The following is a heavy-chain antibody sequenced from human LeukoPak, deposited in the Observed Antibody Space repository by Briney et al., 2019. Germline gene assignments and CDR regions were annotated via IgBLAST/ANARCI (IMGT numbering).Heavy chain of an antibody. CDR3: ARVGGSSSSY. Sequence: SETLSLACTVSGGSISSGGYYWSWIRQHPGKGLEWIGYIYYSGSTYYNPSLKSRVTISVDTSKNQFSLKLSPVTAADTAVYYCARVGGSSSSYWGQGTLATVSS. CDR2: IYYSGST. V-gene: IGHV4-31*03. CDR1: GGSISSGGYY. D-gene: IGHD6-6*01. J-gene: IGHJ4*02.